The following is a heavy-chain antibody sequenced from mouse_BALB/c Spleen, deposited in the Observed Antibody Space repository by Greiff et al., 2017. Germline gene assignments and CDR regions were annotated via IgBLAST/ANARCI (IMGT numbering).Heavy chain of an antibody. Sequence: VQLQQSGPGLVAPSQSLSITCTVSGFSLTGYGVNWVRQPPGKGLEWLGMIWGDGSTDYNSALKSRLSISKDNSKSQVFLKMNSLQTDDTARYYCARTFTTVVATDAMDYWGQGTSVTVSS. V-gene: IGHV2-6-7*01. CDR1: GFSLTGYG. CDR3: ARTFTTVVATDAMDY. CDR2: IWGDGST. D-gene: IGHD1-1*01. J-gene: IGHJ4*01.